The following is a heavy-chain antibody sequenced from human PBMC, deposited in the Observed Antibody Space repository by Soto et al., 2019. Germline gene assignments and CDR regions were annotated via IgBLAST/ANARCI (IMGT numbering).Heavy chain of an antibody. Sequence: VKVSCKASGYTFTSYDINWVRQATGQGLEWMGWMNPNSGNTGYAQKFQGRVTMTRNTSISTAYMELSSLRSEDTAVYYCATLWFGELLVSDYYYYGMDVWGQGTTVTVSS. V-gene: IGHV1-8*01. CDR2: MNPNSGNT. CDR3: ATLWFGELLVSDYYYYGMDV. D-gene: IGHD3-10*01. J-gene: IGHJ6*02. CDR1: GYTFTSYD.